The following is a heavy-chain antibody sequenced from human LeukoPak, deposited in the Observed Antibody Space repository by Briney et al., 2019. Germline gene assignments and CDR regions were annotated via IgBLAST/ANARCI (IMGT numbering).Heavy chain of an antibody. CDR3: ASLSSEDEDLTAPLHYYHYYYMDV. CDR1: GCTFSSYA. CDR2: IIPIFDTA. V-gene: IGHV1-69*06. D-gene: IGHD2-21*02. Sequence: GASVKVSCKASGCTFSSYAISWVRQAPGQGLEWVGGIIPIFDTANNAQKLQGRVTITAHKYTRKAHLSLSSLRSDDTAVYYCASLSSEDEDLTAPLHYYHYYYMDVWGKGTTVTVSS. J-gene: IGHJ6*03.